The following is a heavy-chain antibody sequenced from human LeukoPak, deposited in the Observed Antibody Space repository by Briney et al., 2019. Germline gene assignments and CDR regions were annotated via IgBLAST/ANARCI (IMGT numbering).Heavy chain of an antibody. Sequence: ASVKVSCKASGGTFSSYAISWVRQAPRQGLEWMGGIIPIFGTANYAQKFQGRVTITADESTSTAYMELSSLRSEDTAVYYCARDGITGTRPYYYYYYGMDVWGQGTTVTVSS. CDR3: ARDGITGTRPYYYYYYGMDV. D-gene: IGHD1-7*01. CDR2: IIPIFGTA. CDR1: GGTFSSYA. V-gene: IGHV1-69*13. J-gene: IGHJ6*02.